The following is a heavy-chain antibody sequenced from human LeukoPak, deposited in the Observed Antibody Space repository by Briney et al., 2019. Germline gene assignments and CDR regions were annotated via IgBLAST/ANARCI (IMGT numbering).Heavy chain of an antibody. J-gene: IGHJ4*02. CDR3: AKSATPWLPPFPY. CDR2: IIGGAGST. D-gene: IGHD5-12*01. Sequence: GGSLRLSCAASGFSFSSHGMSWVRQAPGKGLEWVSGIIGGAGSTYYADSVKGRFTISRDNSKNTLYLQMDSLRAEDTAVYYCAKSATPWLPPFPYWGQGTLVTVSS. V-gene: IGHV3-23*01. CDR1: GFSFSSHG.